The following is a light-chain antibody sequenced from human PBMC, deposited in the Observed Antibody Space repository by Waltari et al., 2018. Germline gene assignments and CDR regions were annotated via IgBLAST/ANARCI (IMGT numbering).Light chain of an antibody. V-gene: IGLV2-14*01. CDR2: EVS. CDR1: SRAVGGYNY. Sequence: QSALTQPASVSGSPGQSLTISCTGTSRAVGGYNYAPWYQQHPGKAPKLMSYEVSNRPSGVSNRFSGSKSGNTASLTISGLQAEDEADYYCSSYTSSSTLWVFGGGTKLTVL. J-gene: IGLJ3*02. CDR3: SSYTSSSTLWV.